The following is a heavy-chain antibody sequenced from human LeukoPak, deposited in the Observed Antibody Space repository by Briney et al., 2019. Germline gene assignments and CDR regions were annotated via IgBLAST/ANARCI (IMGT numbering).Heavy chain of an antibody. D-gene: IGHD4-17*01. J-gene: IGHJ4*02. CDR1: GVTFSSYC. CDR3: AGGKATVKDY. V-gene: IGHV3-74*01. Sequence: PGGSLRLSCAASGVTFSSYCMHWVRPAPRQGLVWVSRINSNGSSKSYADSVKGRFTISRDNAKNTLYLQMNSLRAEDTAVYYCAGGKATVKDYWGQGTLVTVAS. CDR2: INSNGSSK.